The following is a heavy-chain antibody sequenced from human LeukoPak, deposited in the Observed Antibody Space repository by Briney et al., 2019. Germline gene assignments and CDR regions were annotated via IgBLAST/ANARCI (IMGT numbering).Heavy chain of an antibody. CDR3: ARGNWNDIYYFDY. V-gene: IGHV3-13*05. CDR2: IGTAGDP. CDR1: GFTFSSYD. D-gene: IGHD1-1*01. Sequence: PGGSLRLSCAASGFTFSSYDMHWVRQATGEGLEWVSAIGTAGDPYYPGSVKGRFTISRENAKNSLYLQMNSLRAGDTAVYYCARGNWNDIYYFDYWGQGTLVTVSS. J-gene: IGHJ4*02.